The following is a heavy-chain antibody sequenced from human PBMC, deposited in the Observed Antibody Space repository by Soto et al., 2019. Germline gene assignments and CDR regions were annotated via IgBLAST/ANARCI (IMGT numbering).Heavy chain of an antibody. CDR3: ETYYYDSSGYYRKYFDY. CDR1: GYSFTSYW. D-gene: IGHD3-22*01. V-gene: IGHV5-51*01. CDR2: IYPGDSDT. Sequence: GESLKISCKGSGYSFTSYWIGWVRQMPGKGLEWMGIIYPGDSDTRYSPSFQGQVTISADKSISTAYLQWSSLKASDTAMYYCETYYYDSSGYYRKYFDYWGQGTLVTVSS. J-gene: IGHJ4*02.